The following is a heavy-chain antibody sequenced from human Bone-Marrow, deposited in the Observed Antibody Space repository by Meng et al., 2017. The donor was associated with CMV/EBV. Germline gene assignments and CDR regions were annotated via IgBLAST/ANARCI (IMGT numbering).Heavy chain of an antibody. CDR1: RFNFSSCA. Sequence: AASRFNFSSCAMHWVRQAPGKGLEWVAVISYDGSNKYCADSVKGRFTISRDNSKNTLYLQMNSLRAEDTAVYYCARLRVGDGYVDYWGQGTLVTVSS. CDR2: ISYDGSNK. D-gene: IGHD3-10*01. CDR3: ARLRVGDGYVDY. J-gene: IGHJ4*02. V-gene: IGHV3-30*04.